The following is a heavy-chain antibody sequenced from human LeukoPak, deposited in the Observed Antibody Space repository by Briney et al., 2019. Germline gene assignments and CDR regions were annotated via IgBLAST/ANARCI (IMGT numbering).Heavy chain of an antibody. Sequence: GESLKISCKGSGYDFSIYWIAWVRQMPGKGLEWMGIIYPGDSDTRYSPSFQGQVTISADKSISTAYLQWGSLKASDSAMYYCARHDRGYYFGLDVWGQGTTVTVSS. V-gene: IGHV5-51*01. CDR1: GYDFSIYW. J-gene: IGHJ6*02. CDR2: IYPGDSDT. CDR3: ARHDRGYYFGLDV.